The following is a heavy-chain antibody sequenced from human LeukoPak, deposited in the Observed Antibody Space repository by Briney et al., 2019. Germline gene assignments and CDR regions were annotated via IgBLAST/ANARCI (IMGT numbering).Heavy chain of an antibody. J-gene: IGHJ4*02. V-gene: IGHV3-7*01. CDR2: INQYESEK. CDR1: GFTFSSYT. CDR3: AMGDYFDY. Sequence: PGGSLRLSCAASGFTFSSYTMNWVRQAPGKGLEWVANINQYESEKYYVDSVKGRFTISRDNAKNSLYLQMNSLRVEDTAMYYCAMGDYFDYWGQGTLVTVSS.